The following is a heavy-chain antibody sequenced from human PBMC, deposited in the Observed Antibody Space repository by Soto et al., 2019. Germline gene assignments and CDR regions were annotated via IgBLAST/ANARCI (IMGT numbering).Heavy chain of an antibody. D-gene: IGHD6-19*01. CDR1: GYTFTSYA. CDR3: ARVFDNRPSAVAGTSAIDY. CDR2: INAGNGNT. J-gene: IGHJ4*02. Sequence: ASVKVSCKASGYTFTSYAMHWVRQAPGQRLEWMGWINAGNGNTKYSQKFQGRVTITRDTSASTAYMELSSLRSEDTAVYYCARVFDNRPSAVAGTSAIDYWGQGTLVTVSS. V-gene: IGHV1-3*01.